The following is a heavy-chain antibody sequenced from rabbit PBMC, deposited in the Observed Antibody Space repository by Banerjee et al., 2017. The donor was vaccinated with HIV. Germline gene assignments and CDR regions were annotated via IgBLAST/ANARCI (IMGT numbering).Heavy chain of an antibody. CDR3: ARDLAGVIGWNFNL. CDR2: MNAGDDDKI. CDR1: GFSFSADYY. D-gene: IGHD4-1*01. V-gene: IGHV1S40*01. Sequence: QSFEESGGDLVKPGASLTLTCTASGFSFSADYYMCWVRQAPGKGLEWIACMNAGDDDKICYASWAKGRFTISKTSSTTVTLQMTSLTAADTATYFCARDLAGVIGWNFNLWGPGTLVTVS. J-gene: IGHJ4*01.